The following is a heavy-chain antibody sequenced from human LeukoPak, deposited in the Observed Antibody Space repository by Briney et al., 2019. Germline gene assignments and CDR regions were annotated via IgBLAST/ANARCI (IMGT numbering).Heavy chain of an antibody. CDR2: IYDSGST. CDR1: GGSMTNLY. J-gene: IGHJ4*02. CDR3: AKDLDYYDSSGFDY. Sequence: SETLSLTCSVSGGSMTNLYWTWIRQPPGKGLEWIGDIYDSGSTRYNTSLESRVTISVDTSKNQFSLKLSSVTAADTAVYYCAKDLDYYDSSGFDYWGQGTLVTVSS. D-gene: IGHD3-22*01. V-gene: IGHV4-59*01.